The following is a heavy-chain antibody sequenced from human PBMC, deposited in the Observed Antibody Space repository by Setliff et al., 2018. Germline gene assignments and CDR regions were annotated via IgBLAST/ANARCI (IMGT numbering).Heavy chain of an antibody. CDR1: GFTFSSLW. CDR3: ARDVFDFRTGQAGP. CDR2: INQGGSDQ. D-gene: IGHD3-3*01. J-gene: IGHJ5*02. Sequence: GSLRLSCSAPGFTFSSLWMAWVRQAPGKGLEWVANINQGGSDQFYVESVKGRFTISRDNAKNSLYLQMNSLRVEDTAVYYCARDVFDFRTGQAGPWGQGTLVTVSS. V-gene: IGHV3-7*01.